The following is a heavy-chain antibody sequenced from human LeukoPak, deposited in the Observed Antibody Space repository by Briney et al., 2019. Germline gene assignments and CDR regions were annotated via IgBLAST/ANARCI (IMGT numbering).Heavy chain of an antibody. J-gene: IGHJ4*02. Sequence: GGSLRPSCAASVFTFSSYSMNWVRQAPGKGLEWVSSISSSSSYIYYADSVKGRFTISRDNAKNSLYLQMNSLRAEDTAVYYCASAVPAAIEIDYWGQGTLVTVSS. CDR1: VFTFSSYS. CDR2: ISSSSSYI. CDR3: ASAVPAAIEIDY. V-gene: IGHV3-21*01. D-gene: IGHD2-2*01.